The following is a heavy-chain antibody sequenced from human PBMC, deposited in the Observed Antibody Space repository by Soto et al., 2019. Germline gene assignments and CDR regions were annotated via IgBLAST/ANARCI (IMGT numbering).Heavy chain of an antibody. Sequence: GASVKVPCKASGYTFTSYGISWVRQAPGQGLEWMGWISAYNGNTNYAQKLQGRVTMTTDTSTSTAYMELRSLRSDDTAVYYCARVGARLNQTYYDFWSGYYSVPGTAAFDIWGQGTRVTVSS. CDR2: ISAYNGNT. V-gene: IGHV1-18*04. CDR3: ARVGARLNQTYYDFWSGYYSVPGTAAFDI. CDR1: GYTFTSYG. D-gene: IGHD3-3*01. J-gene: IGHJ3*02.